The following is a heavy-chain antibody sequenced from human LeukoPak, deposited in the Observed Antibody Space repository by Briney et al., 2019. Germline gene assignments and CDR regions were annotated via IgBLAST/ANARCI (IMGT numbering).Heavy chain of an antibody. J-gene: IGHJ4*02. D-gene: IGHD6-19*01. CDR1: GFTFSSYA. V-gene: IGHV3-23*01. Sequence: GGSLRLSCAASGFTFSSYAMSWVRQAPGKGLEWVSAISGSGGSTYYTDSVTGRFTISRDKSKDTMYRQINSLRAEDTAVYYCAKDPASGWYSSQYERNDYWGEGALVAVSS. CDR2: ISGSGGST. CDR3: AKDPASGWYSSQYERNDY.